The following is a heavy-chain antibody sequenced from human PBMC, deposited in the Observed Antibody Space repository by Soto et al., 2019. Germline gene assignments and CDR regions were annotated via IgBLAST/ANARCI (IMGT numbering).Heavy chain of an antibody. J-gene: IGHJ4*02. Sequence: QITLKESGPTLVKPTQTLTLTCTFSGFSLSTSGVGVGWIRQPPGKALEWLALIYWDDDKRYSPSLKSRLTITKDTSKTQVVLTMTNMDPVDTATYYCAHIGLNSYGSGSYSGVPDYWGQGTLVTVSS. CDR1: GFSLSTSGVG. D-gene: IGHD3-10*01. CDR2: IYWDDDK. V-gene: IGHV2-5*02. CDR3: AHIGLNSYGSGSYSGVPDY.